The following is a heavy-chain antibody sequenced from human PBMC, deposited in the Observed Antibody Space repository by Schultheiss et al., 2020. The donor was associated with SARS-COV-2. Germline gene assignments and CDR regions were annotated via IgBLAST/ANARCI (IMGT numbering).Heavy chain of an antibody. J-gene: IGHJ6*02. CDR1: GASVSSGTYH. Sequence: SETLSLTCTVSGASVSSGTYHWSWIRQPPGKRMEWIGSMHYSGGTNYNPSLKSRVTISVDTSKNQFSLKLSSVTAADTAVYYCARGDTGPYYYYYYGMDVWGQGTTVTVSS. CDR2: MHYSGGT. D-gene: IGHD2-8*02. V-gene: IGHV4-61*01. CDR3: ARGDTGPYYYYYYGMDV.